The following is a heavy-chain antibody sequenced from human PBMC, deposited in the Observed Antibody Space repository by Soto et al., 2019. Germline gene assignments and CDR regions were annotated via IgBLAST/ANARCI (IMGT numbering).Heavy chain of an antibody. D-gene: IGHD6-13*01. V-gene: IGHV3-23*01. J-gene: IGHJ5*02. CDR1: GSTFSSYA. CDR3: AKGYGSSWYAWFDP. CDR2: ISGSGGST. Sequence: GGSLRLSCAASGSTFSSYAMSWVRQAPGKGLEWVSAISGSGGSTYYADSVKGRFTISRDNSKNTLYLQMNSLRAEDTAVYYCAKGYGSSWYAWFDPWGQGTLVTVSS.